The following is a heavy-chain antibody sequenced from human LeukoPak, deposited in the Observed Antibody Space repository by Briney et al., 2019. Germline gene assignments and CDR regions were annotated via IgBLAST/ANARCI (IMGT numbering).Heavy chain of an antibody. CDR1: GGTFSSYA. V-gene: IGHV1-69*13. D-gene: IGHD3-22*01. CDR3: ARVEDYYDSSGYFFDL. Sequence: SVKVPCKASGGTFSSYAISWVRQAPGQGLEWMGGIIPIFGTANYAQKFQDRVTITADESTSTAYMELSSLRSEDTAVYYCARVEDYYDSSGYFFDLWGRGTLVTVSS. CDR2: IIPIFGTA. J-gene: IGHJ2*01.